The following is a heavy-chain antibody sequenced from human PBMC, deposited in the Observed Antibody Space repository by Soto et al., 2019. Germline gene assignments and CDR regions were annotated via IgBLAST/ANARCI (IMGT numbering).Heavy chain of an antibody. D-gene: IGHD6-6*01. CDR3: AKGTQPHIAARPPGWFDP. J-gene: IGHJ5*02. CDR2: ISGSGGST. CDR1: GFTFSSYA. V-gene: IGHV3-23*01. Sequence: GGSLRLSCAASGFTFSSYAMSWVRQAPGKGLEWVSAISGSGGSTYYADSVKGRFTISRDNSKNTLYLQMNSLRAEDTAVYYCAKGTQPHIAARPPGWFDPWGQGTLVTVSS.